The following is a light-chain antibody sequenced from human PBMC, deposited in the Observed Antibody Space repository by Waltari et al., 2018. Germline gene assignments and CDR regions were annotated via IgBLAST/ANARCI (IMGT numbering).Light chain of an antibody. CDR3: LVWHSTTDHHGV. V-gene: IGLV3-21*04. Sequence: SYVVTQSPSVSVAPGETARITWGGDNIGSTSVHWYQQRPGQAPVLVISYDSDRPSGIPERFSGSNSGNTATLTISWVEADDEADYYCLVWHSTTDHHGVFGGGTKLTVL. CDR2: YDS. J-gene: IGLJ2*01. CDR1: NIGSTS.